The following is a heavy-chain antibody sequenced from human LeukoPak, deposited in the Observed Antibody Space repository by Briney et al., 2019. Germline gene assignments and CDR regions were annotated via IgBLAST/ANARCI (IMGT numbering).Heavy chain of an antibody. CDR1: GFTVSSNY. CDR2: IYSGGST. Sequence: GGSLRLSCAASGFTVSSNYMSWVRQAPGKGLEWASVIYSGGSTYYADSVKGRFTISRDNSKNTLYLQMNSLRAEDTAVYYCAREVAAAGTYFDYWGQGTLVTVSS. CDR3: AREVAAAGTYFDY. D-gene: IGHD6-13*01. J-gene: IGHJ4*02. V-gene: IGHV3-66*02.